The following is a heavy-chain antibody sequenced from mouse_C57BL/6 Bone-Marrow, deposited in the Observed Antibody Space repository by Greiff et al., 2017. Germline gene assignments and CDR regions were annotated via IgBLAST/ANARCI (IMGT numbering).Heavy chain of an antibody. CDR3: ARKFKGAMDY. J-gene: IGHJ4*01. CDR1: GYTFTSYW. Sequence: QVQLQQPGAKLVMPGASVKLSCKASGYTFTSYWMHWVKQRPGQGLEWIGEINPSDSYTNYNQKFKGKSTLTVDKSSSTAYMQLSSLTSEDSAVYYCARKFKGAMDYWGQGTSVTVSS. CDR2: INPSDSYT. V-gene: IGHV1-69*01.